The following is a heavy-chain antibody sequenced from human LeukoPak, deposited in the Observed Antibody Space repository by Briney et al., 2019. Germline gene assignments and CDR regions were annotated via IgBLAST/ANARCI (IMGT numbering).Heavy chain of an antibody. V-gene: IGHV3-30*02. CDR1: GFTFSSYG. J-gene: IGHJ4*02. CDR2: IRYDGSNK. D-gene: IGHD2-2*01. Sequence: GGSLRLSCAASGFTFSSYGMHWVRQAPGKGLEWVAFIRYDGSNKYYADSVKGRFTISRDNSKNTLYLQMNSLRAEDTAVYYCAKEGGSSMITYYFDYWGQGTLVTVSS. CDR3: AKEGGSSMITYYFDY.